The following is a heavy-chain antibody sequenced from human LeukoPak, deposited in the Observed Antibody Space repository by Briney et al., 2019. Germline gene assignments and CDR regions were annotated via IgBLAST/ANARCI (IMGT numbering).Heavy chain of an antibody. J-gene: IGHJ4*02. V-gene: IGHV3-30*02. CDR2: IRYDGSNK. D-gene: IGHD6-13*01. CDR3: AKDRIAAAGRLDY. CDR1: GFTFSSYG. Sequence: PGGSLRLSCAASGFTFSSYGMHWVRQAPGKGLEWVAFIRYDGSNKYYADSAKGRFTISRDNSKNTLYLQMNSLRAEDTAVYYCAKDRIAAAGRLDYWGQGTLVTVSS.